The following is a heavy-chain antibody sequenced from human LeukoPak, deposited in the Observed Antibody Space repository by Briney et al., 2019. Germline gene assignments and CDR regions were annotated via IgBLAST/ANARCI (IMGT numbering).Heavy chain of an antibody. J-gene: IGHJ3*02. D-gene: IGHD3-22*01. Sequence: PGGSLRLSCAASGFTFRDYFMSWIRQAPGKGLEWVAYTNTAGNTIYYADSMKGRFTISRDNAKNSLYLQMNTLRADDTAVYYCARATYDSSAVDAFDIWGQGTMVTVSP. CDR3: ARATYDSSAVDAFDI. V-gene: IGHV3-11*01. CDR1: GFTFRDYF. CDR2: TNTAGNTI.